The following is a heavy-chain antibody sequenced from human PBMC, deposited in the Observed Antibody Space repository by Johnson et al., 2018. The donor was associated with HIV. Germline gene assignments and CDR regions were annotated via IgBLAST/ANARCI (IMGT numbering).Heavy chain of an antibody. J-gene: IGHJ3*01. CDR1: GLSFSNFG. CDR3: ARGADPGIAAALV. Sequence: QMLLVESGGGVVQPGKSLTLSCVGSGLSFSNFGIHWVRQAPGKGPEWVAVISYDGSNKYYADSVKGRFTISRDNSKNTLYLQMNSLRAEDTAVYYCARGADPGIAAALVWGQGTMVTVSS. CDR2: ISYDGSNK. D-gene: IGHD6-13*01. V-gene: IGHV3-30*03.